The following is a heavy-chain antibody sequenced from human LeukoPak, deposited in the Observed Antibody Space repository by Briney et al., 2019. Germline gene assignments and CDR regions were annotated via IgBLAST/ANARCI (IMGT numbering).Heavy chain of an antibody. CDR3: ARGTVAPNEFDP. CDR2: ISSSGSTI. V-gene: IGHV3-48*03. J-gene: IGHJ5*02. CDR1: GFTLSNYE. D-gene: IGHD6-19*01. Sequence: GGSLRLSCAASGFTLSNYEMNWVRQAPGMGLEWVSYISSSGSTIYYADSVKGRFTISRDNAKDSLYLQMNSLRADDTAVYYCARGTVAPNEFDPWGQGTLVTVSS.